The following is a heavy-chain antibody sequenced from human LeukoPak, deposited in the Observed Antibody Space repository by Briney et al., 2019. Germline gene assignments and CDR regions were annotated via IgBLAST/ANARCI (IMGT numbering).Heavy chain of an antibody. CDR3: ARGDYGNWFDP. CDR2: INHSGST. D-gene: IGHD4/OR15-4a*01. CDR1: GGSFSGYY. J-gene: IGHJ5*02. V-gene: IGHV4-34*01. Sequence: SETLSLTCAVYGGSFSGYYWKWIRQPPGKGLEWIGEINHSGSTNYNPSLKSRVTISVDTSKNQFSLKLSSVTDADTAVYYCARGDYGNWFDPWGQGTRVTVSS.